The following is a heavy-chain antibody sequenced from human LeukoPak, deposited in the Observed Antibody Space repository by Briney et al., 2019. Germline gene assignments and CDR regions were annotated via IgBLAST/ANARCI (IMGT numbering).Heavy chain of an antibody. Sequence: SETLSLTCAVSGASISSNNWWWSWVRQPPGKGLEWIGEIYHSGSTYYNPSLKSRVTISVDTSKNQFSLKLSSVTAADTAVYYCARAYDSSGYLDYWGQGSLVTVSS. CDR2: IYHSGST. J-gene: IGHJ4*02. CDR3: ARAYDSSGYLDY. D-gene: IGHD3-22*01. CDR1: GASISSNNW. V-gene: IGHV4-4*02.